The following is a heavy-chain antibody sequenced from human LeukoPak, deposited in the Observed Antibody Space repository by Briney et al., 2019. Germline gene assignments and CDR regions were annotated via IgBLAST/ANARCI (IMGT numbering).Heavy chain of an antibody. CDR2: IYYLGST. V-gene: IGHV4-59*08. J-gene: IGHJ4*02. CDR3: ARHRQQLVRGYFDY. Sequence: PSETLSLTCTVSGGSISSYYWSWIRQPPGKGLEWVGHIYYLGSTNYNPSLKSRVTISVDTSKNQFSLKLSSVTAADTAVYYCARHRQQLVRGYFDYWGQGTLVSVSS. D-gene: IGHD6-13*01. CDR1: GGSISSYY.